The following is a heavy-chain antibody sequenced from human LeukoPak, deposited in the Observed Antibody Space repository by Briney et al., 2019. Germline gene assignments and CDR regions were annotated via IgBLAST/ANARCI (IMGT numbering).Heavy chain of an antibody. CDR3: ARDGYGLDY. D-gene: IGHD4-17*01. V-gene: IGHV3-33*01. CDR2: IWYDGCNK. Sequence: XXXXFTXSSYGMHWVRQAPGKGLEWVAVIWYDGCNKYYADSVKGRFTISRDNSKNTLYLQMNSLRAEDTAVYYCARDGYGLDYWGQGTLVTVSS. CDR1: XFTXSSYG. J-gene: IGHJ4*02.